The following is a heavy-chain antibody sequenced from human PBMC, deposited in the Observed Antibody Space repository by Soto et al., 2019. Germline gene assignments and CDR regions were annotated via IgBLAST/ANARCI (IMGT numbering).Heavy chain of an antibody. D-gene: IGHD5-12*01. J-gene: IGHJ6*02. V-gene: IGHV1-69*13. CDR1: GGTFSSYA. CDR3: GYDALNSPYYYYYYGMDV. CDR2: IIPIFGTA. Sequence: GASVKVSCKASGGTFSSYAISWVRQAPGQGLEWMGGIIPIFGTANYAQKFQGRVTITADESTSTAYMELSSLRSEDTAVYYCGYDALNSPYYYYYYGMDVWGQGTTVTVSS.